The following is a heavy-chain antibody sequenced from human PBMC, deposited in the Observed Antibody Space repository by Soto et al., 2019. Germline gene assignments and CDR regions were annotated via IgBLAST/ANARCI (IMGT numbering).Heavy chain of an antibody. CDR2: LSGSGGST. CDR1: GFTFSSFA. J-gene: IGHJ4*02. CDR3: ARGFSAGKGSPPVF. D-gene: IGHD6-13*01. Sequence: EMQLLESGGGLVQPGGSLRLSCAASGFTFSSFAMSWVRQAPGKGLDWVSALSGSGGSTYSADSVKGRFTTPRDNSKNTLYLQMSSLRAEDTAVYYCARGFSAGKGSPPVFWGQGSLVTVSS. V-gene: IGHV3-23*01.